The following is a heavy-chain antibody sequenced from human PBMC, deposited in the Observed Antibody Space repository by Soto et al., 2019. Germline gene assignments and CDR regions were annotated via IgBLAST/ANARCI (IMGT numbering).Heavy chain of an antibody. D-gene: IGHD2-2*01. Sequence: GGSLRLSCAASGFTFSSYGMHWVRQAPGKGLEWVAVISYDGSNKYYADSVKGRFTISRDNSKNTLYLQMNSLRAEDTAVYYCAKDMRYCSSTSCYDFYYYYMDVWGKGTTVTVSS. CDR1: GFTFSSYG. CDR2: ISYDGSNK. CDR3: AKDMRYCSSTSCYDFYYYYMDV. J-gene: IGHJ6*03. V-gene: IGHV3-30*18.